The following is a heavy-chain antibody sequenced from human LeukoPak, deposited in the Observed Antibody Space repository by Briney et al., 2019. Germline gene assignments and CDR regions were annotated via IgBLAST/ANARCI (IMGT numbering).Heavy chain of an antibody. D-gene: IGHD2-2*01. V-gene: IGHV4-34*01. CDR3: AREKLGYCSSTSCYGGYYYYYMDV. Sequence: ETLSLTCAVYGGSFSGYYWSWIRQPPGKGLEWIGEINHSGSTNYNPSLKSRVTISVDTSKNQFSLKLSSVTAADTAVYYCAREKLGYCSSTSCYGGYYYYYMDVWGKGTTVTVSS. CDR2: INHSGST. J-gene: IGHJ6*03. CDR1: GGSFSGYY.